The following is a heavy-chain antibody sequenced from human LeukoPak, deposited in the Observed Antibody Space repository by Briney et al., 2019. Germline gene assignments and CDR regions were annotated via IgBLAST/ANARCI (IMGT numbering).Heavy chain of an antibody. CDR2: INTDGSST. D-gene: IGHD2-2*02. CDR3: ARDGYCSSTSCYTANY. J-gene: IGHJ4*02. V-gene: IGHV3-74*01. CDR1: GFTFSSYW. Sequence: GGSLRLSCAASGFTFSSYWMHWVRQAPGKGLVWVSRINTDGSSTSYADSVKGRFTISRDNPKNTLYLQMNSLRAEDTAVYYCARDGYCSSTSCYTANYWGQGTLVTVSS.